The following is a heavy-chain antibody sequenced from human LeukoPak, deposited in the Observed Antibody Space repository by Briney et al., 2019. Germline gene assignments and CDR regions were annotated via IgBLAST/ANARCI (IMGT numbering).Heavy chain of an antibody. V-gene: IGHV3-30-3*01. CDR1: VFTFSSYA. J-gene: IGHJ4*02. CDR2: ISYDRSNK. Sequence: PGGSLRLSCAASVFTFSSYAMHWVRQAPGKGRDGVAVISYDRSNKYYADSLKGRFTISRDNCKNTLYLQMNRLRAEDTAVYYCARPPGIAVAGNFDYWGQGTLVTVSS. CDR3: ARPPGIAVAGNFDY. D-gene: IGHD6-19*01.